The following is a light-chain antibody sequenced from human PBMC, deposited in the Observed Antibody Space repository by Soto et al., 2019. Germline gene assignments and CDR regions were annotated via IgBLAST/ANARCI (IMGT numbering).Light chain of an antibody. CDR1: QSVSSN. CDR3: PEYNNCRPWT. V-gene: IGKV3-15*01. Sequence: EIGMTQSQVTVSVSKREGVTXTCRASQSVSSNLAWYQQKPVQAPMLLIYVASISSTGIPATFSGSWSGTEFNLTISTMQAEDFAIYYCPEYNNCRPWTFGHGTK. CDR2: VAS. J-gene: IGKJ1*01.